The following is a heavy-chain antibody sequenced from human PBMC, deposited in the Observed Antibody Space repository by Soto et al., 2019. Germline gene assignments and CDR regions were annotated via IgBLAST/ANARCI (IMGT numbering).Heavy chain of an antibody. V-gene: IGHV4-34*01. CDR3: ARDYLRPGIAAAGPYYFDY. D-gene: IGHD6-13*01. Sequence: SETLSLTCAVYGGSFSGYYWSWIRQPPGKGLEWIGEINHSGSTNYNPSLKSRVTISVDTSKNQFSLKLGSVTAADTAVYYCARDYLRPGIAAAGPYYFDYWGQGTLVTVSS. J-gene: IGHJ4*02. CDR1: GGSFSGYY. CDR2: INHSGST.